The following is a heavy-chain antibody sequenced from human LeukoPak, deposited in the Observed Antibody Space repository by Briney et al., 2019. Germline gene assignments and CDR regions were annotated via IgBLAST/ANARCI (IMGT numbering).Heavy chain of an antibody. J-gene: IGHJ4*02. Sequence: SETLSLTCAVYGGSFSGYYWSWIRQPPGKGLEWIGEINHSGSTNYNPSLKSRVTISVDTSKNQFSLKLSSVTAADTAVYYCARGHRGYCSGGSCPNYDYWGQGTLVTVSS. CDR2: INHSGST. V-gene: IGHV4-34*01. D-gene: IGHD2-15*01. CDR1: GGSFSGYY. CDR3: ARGHRGYCSGGSCPNYDY.